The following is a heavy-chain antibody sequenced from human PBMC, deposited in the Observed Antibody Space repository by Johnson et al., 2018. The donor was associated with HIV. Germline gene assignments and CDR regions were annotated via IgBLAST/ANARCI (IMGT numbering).Heavy chain of an antibody. J-gene: IGHJ3*02. V-gene: IGHV3-53*01. CDR3: ARASDSYCSVDCYGDGFQI. Sequence: VQLVESGGKLIQPGGSLRLSCAASEFTVSSNYMSWVRQAPGKGLEWVSIIYDGDATYYADSVKGRFTISRDNAKNTLFLQMNSLRAEDTAVYYCARASDSYCSVDCYGDGFQISDQGTKVIVSS. D-gene: IGHD2-21*02. CDR2: IYDGDAT. CDR1: EFTVSSNY.